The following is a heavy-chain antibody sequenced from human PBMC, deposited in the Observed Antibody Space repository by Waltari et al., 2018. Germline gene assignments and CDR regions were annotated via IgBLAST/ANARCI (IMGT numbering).Heavy chain of an antibody. V-gene: IGHV4-59*01. Sequence: QVQLQESGPGLVKPSETLSLTCTVSGGSISSYYWSWIRQPPGKGLEWIGYIYDSGSTNYNPSLKSRVTISVDTSKNQFSLKLSSVTAADTAVYCCAREGLRTAGGSYSNDAFDIWGQGTMVTVSS. CDR2: IYDSGST. CDR3: AREGLRTAGGSYSNDAFDI. J-gene: IGHJ3*02. CDR1: GGSISSYY. D-gene: IGHD1-26*01.